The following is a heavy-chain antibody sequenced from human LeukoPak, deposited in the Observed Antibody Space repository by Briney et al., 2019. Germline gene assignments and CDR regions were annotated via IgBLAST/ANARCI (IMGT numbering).Heavy chain of an antibody. CDR2: MYLGDSET. V-gene: IGHV5-51*01. CDR3: VRHEGSISGWPFDY. CDR1: GYSFTNYW. D-gene: IGHD6-19*01. J-gene: IGHJ4*02. Sequence: GESLKISCKGSGYSFTNYWIGWVRQMPGKGLEWMGIMYLGDSETRYSPSFQGQITISADKSISTVYLQRSSLKASDTAMYYCVRHEGSISGWPFDYWGQGTLVTVSS.